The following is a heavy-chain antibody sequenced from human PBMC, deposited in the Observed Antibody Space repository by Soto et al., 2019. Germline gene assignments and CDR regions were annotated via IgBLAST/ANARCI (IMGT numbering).Heavy chain of an antibody. Sequence: KPSETLSLTCAVSGYSISSGYFWAWIRQPPGMGLQWIGSVHHTGSTYYSPSLQNRVSLSVDTSKNHFPLRLFSVTAADTAVYYCARVPLTMMWLSWFDPWGQGTLVTVSS. J-gene: IGHJ5*02. CDR1: GYSISSGYF. CDR3: ARVPLTMMWLSWFDP. D-gene: IGHD3-22*01. CDR2: VHHTGST. V-gene: IGHV4-38-2*01.